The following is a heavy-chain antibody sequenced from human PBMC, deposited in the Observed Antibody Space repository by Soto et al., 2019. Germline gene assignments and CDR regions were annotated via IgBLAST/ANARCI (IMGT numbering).Heavy chain of an antibody. Sequence: EVQLLESGGGLVQPGGSLRLSCAASGFTFSSYAMSWVRQAPGKGLEWVSAISGSGGSTYYADSVKGRFTISRDNSKHTRYLQMTSLRAEDTAVYYCAKSVGGGVVPAAKNWFDPWGQGTLVTVSS. CDR1: GFTFSSYA. V-gene: IGHV3-23*01. CDR2: ISGSGGST. CDR3: AKSVGGGVVPAAKNWFDP. D-gene: IGHD2-2*01. J-gene: IGHJ5*02.